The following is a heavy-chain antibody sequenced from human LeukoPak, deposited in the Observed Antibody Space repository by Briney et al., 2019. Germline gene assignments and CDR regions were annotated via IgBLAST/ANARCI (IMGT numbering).Heavy chain of an antibody. Sequence: PGGSLRLSCAASGFTFGSYAMGWVRQAPGKGLEWVSAISGSGGSPYYTDSVKGRFTISKDNYKDTLYLQMNSLRDEDTAVYYCARDHPGSRWYVDYWGQGTLVTVSS. D-gene: IGHD6-19*01. CDR1: GFTFGSYA. J-gene: IGHJ4*02. CDR3: ARDHPGSRWYVDY. V-gene: IGHV3-23*01. CDR2: ISGSGGSP.